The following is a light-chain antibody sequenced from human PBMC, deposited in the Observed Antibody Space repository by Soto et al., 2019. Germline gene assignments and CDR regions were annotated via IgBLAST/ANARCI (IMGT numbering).Light chain of an antibody. CDR2: GAS. J-gene: IGKJ2*01. Sequence: EIVMTQSPDTLSVSPGERATLSCRASQSVSRNLAWYQQKPGQAPRLLIFGASTRATGIPARFSGSGSGTDFTFTISGLISEDFAFYHCQQYNNWPYTLGRGTTLEIK. V-gene: IGKV3-15*01. CDR1: QSVSRN. CDR3: QQYNNWPYT.